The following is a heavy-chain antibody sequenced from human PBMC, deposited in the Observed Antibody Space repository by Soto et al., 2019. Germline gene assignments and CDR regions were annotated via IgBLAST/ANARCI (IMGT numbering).Heavy chain of an antibody. V-gene: IGHV3-66*01. Sequence: EVQLVESGGGLVQPGGSLRLSCAASGFTVSSNYMSWVRQAPGKGLEWVSVIYSGGSTYYADSVKGRFTISRDNSKNTLYLQMNSLRAEDTAVYYCASSHIPDAFDIWGQGTMVTVSS. CDR2: IYSGGST. CDR1: GFTVSSNY. CDR3: ASSHIPDAFDI. J-gene: IGHJ3*02. D-gene: IGHD2-21*01.